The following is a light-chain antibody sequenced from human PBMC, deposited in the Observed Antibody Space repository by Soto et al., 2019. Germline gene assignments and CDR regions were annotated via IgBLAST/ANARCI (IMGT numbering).Light chain of an antibody. V-gene: IGKV3-11*01. J-gene: IGKJ1*01. CDR2: DTS. Sequence: EIVLTQSPVTLSLSPGEGATLSCRASQSVSNYLAWYQQKPGQAPRLLIYDTSTRATGIPARFSGSGSGTDFTLTVSSLEPEDFAVYYCQQRSSWPPWTFGQGTKVDIK. CDR1: QSVSNY. CDR3: QQRSSWPPWT.